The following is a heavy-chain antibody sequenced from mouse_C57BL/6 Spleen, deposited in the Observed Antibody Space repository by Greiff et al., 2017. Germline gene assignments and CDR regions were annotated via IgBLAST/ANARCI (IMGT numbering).Heavy chain of an antibody. CDR1: GYTFTSYW. CDR2: IDPSDSYT. CDR3: ASICEDYDGWFAD. Sequence: QVQLQQPGAELVKPGASVKLSCKASGYTFTSYWMQWVKQRPGQGLEWIGEIDPSDSYTNYNQKFKGKDTLTVDTSSSTAYMQLSSLTSVASAVYYCASICEDYDGWFADWGQGTLVTVSA. J-gene: IGHJ3*01. D-gene: IGHD2-4*01. V-gene: IGHV1-50*01.